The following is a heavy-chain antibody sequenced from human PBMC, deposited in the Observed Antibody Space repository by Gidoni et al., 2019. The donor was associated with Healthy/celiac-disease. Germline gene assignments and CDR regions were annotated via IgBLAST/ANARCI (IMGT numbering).Heavy chain of an antibody. CDR1: GGSFSGYY. CDR3: AVVYYDFWSGYYEPYYYYGMDV. Sequence: QVQLQQWGAGLLKPSETLSLTSAVYGGSFSGYYWSWIRQPPGTGLEGIGEINNSESTNHNPSLKSRVTISVYTSKNQFSLKLGSVTAADTAVYYCAVVYYDFWSGYYEPYYYYGMDVWGQGTTVTVSS. CDR2: INNSEST. J-gene: IGHJ6*02. V-gene: IGHV4-34*01. D-gene: IGHD3-3*01.